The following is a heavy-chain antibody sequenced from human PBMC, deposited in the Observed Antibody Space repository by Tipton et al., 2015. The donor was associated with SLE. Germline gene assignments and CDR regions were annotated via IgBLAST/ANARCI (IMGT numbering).Heavy chain of an antibody. CDR3: AKDPSMITFGGVIVIPGHAFDI. CDR1: GFTFSSYW. CDR2: IKQDGSEK. D-gene: IGHD3-16*02. Sequence: SGPEVKKPGASVKVSCKASGFTFSSYWMSWVRQAPGKGLEWVANIKQDGSEKYYVDSVKGRFTISRDNAKNSLYLQMNSLRAEDTAVYYCAKDPSMITFGGVIVIPGHAFDIWGQGTMVTVSS. V-gene: IGHV3-7*03. J-gene: IGHJ3*02.